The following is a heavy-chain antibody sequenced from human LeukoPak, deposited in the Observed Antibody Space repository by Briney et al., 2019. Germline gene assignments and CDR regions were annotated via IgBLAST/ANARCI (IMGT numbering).Heavy chain of an antibody. J-gene: IGHJ4*02. D-gene: IGHD5-18*01. Sequence: GGSLRLSCAASGFTFSSYWMHWVRQAPGKGLVWVSRINSDGSGTNYPDSVKGRFTMSRDNAKNTLYLQMNSLRAEDTAVYYCARGGARIGEYTYGFDYWGQGALVTVSS. CDR1: GFTFSSYW. CDR3: ARGGARIGEYTYGFDY. V-gene: IGHV3-74*01. CDR2: INSDGSGT.